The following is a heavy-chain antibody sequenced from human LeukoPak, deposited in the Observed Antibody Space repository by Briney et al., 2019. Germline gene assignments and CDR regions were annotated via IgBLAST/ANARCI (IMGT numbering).Heavy chain of an antibody. J-gene: IGHJ4*02. CDR2: IYYSGST. D-gene: IGHD4-17*01. CDR3: GESTVTTY. V-gene: IGHV4-39*01. Sequence: PSETLSLTCTVSGGSISSSSYYWGWIRQPPGKGLEWIGSIYYSGSTYYNPSLKSRVTISVDTSKNQFSLKLSSVPAADTAVYYCGESTVTTYWGKGTLVTVSS. CDR1: GGSISSSSYY.